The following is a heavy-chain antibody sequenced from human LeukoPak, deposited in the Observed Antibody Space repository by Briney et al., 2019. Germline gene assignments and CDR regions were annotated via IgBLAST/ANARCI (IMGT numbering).Heavy chain of an antibody. J-gene: IGHJ6*02. CDR3: AREYVLLWFGESRPDYYGMDV. CDR1: GFTFSSYA. Sequence: GESLRLSCAASGFTFSSYAMHWVRQAPGKGLEWVAVISYDGSNKYYADSVKGRFTISRDNSKNTLYLQMNSLRAEDTAVYYCAREYVLLWFGESRPDYYGMDVWGQGTTVTVSS. V-gene: IGHV3-30*04. D-gene: IGHD3-10*01. CDR2: ISYDGSNK.